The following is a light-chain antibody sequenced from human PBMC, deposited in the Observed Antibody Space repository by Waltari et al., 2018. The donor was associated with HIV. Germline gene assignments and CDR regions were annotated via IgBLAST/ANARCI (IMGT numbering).Light chain of an antibody. CDR1: QSVLNNSNKKSN. V-gene: IGKV4-1*01. CDR3: QQYISVLWT. CDR2: FAS. Sequence: DIVMTHSPDSLAVSVGDSATSHCRSSQSVLNNSNKKSNLAWYQQNVGQHPKILIYFASTRESGVPYRFSGSGSEIDFTLTSTSLQAEDVAVYYCQQYISVLWTFGQGTKVEIK. J-gene: IGKJ1*01.